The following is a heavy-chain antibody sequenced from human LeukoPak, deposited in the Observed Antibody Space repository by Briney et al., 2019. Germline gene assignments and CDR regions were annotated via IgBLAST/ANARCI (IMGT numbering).Heavy chain of an antibody. Sequence: PSETLSLTCTVSGGSIRSTSYYWGWIRQPPGKGLEWIGSIYYSGSTYYNPSLKSRVTISVDTSKNQFSLKLSSVTAADTAVYYCRRLFYDFWSGHYYSYMDVWGKGTTVTVSS. D-gene: IGHD3-3*01. CDR1: GGSIRSTSYY. CDR3: RRLFYDFWSGHYYSYMDV. V-gene: IGHV4-39*01. CDR2: IYYSGST. J-gene: IGHJ6*03.